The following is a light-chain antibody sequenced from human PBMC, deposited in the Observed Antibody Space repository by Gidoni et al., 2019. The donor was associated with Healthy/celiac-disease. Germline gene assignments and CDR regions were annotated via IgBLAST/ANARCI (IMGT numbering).Light chain of an antibody. V-gene: IGKV1-39*01. CDR3: QQSYNTPRT. J-gene: IGKJ3*01. Sequence: DIQMTQSPSSLSASAGDRVTITCRASQSISSYLNWHQQKPGKAPKLLIYAASSLQSGVPSRFSGSGSGTDFTLTISSLQPEDFATYYCQQSYNTPRTFGPXTKVDIK. CDR1: QSISSY. CDR2: AAS.